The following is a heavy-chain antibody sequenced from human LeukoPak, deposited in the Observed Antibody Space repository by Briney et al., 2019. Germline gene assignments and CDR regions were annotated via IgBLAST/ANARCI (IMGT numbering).Heavy chain of an antibody. CDR3: ARGVTIFGAPKYYYYYMDG. CDR1: GGYFSGYY. D-gene: IGHD3-3*01. Sequence: SETLSLTCAVYGGYFSGYYWSGIRQPPGKGLEWSGEINDRESTNYNPSLKSRVTISVDTSKNQLSLKLSSVTAADTAVYYCARGVTIFGAPKYYYYYMDGWGKGTTVTVSS. CDR2: INDREST. J-gene: IGHJ6*03. V-gene: IGHV4-34*01.